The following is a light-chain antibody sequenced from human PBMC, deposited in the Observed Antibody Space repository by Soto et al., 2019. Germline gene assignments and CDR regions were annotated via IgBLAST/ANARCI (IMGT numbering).Light chain of an antibody. Sequence: QSVLTQPPSASRAPGQRVTISCSRSSSNIGSNYVYWYQQLPGTAPKLLIYRNNQRPSGVPDRFSGSKSGTSASLAISGLRSEDEADYYCAAWDDSLRGVFGTGTKLTVL. CDR3: AAWDDSLRGV. J-gene: IGLJ1*01. CDR2: RNN. CDR1: SSNIGSNY. V-gene: IGLV1-47*01.